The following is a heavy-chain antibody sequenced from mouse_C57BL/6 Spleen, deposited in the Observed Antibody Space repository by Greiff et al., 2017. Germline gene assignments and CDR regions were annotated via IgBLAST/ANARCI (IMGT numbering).Heavy chain of an antibody. J-gene: IGHJ1*03. CDR2: IYPGSGST. V-gene: IGHV1-55*01. Sequence: QVQLKQPGAELVKPGASVKMSCKASGYTFTSYWITWVKQRPGQGLEWIGDIYPGSGSTNYNEKFKSKATLTVDTSSSTAYMQLSSLTSEDSAVYYCARGGTWYFDVWGTGTTVTVSS. D-gene: IGHD2-14*01. CDR1: GYTFTSYW. CDR3: ARGGTWYFDV.